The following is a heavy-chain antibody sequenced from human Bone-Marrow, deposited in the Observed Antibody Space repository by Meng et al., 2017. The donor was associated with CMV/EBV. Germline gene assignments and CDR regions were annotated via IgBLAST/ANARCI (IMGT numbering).Heavy chain of an antibody. V-gene: IGHV4-34*01. Sequence: GSLRLSCAVYGGSFSGYYWSWIRQPPGKGLEWIGEINHSGSTNYNPSLKSRVTISVDTSKNQFSLKLSSVTAADTAVYYCARRGGVVPAAFYFDYWGQGTLVTVSS. CDR2: INHSGST. CDR1: GGSFSGYY. D-gene: IGHD2-2*01. J-gene: IGHJ4*02. CDR3: ARRGGVVPAAFYFDY.